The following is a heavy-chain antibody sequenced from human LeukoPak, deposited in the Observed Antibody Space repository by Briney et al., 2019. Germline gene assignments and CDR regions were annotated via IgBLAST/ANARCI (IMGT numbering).Heavy chain of an antibody. D-gene: IGHD6-13*01. CDR2: IKQDGSDQ. V-gene: IGHV3-7*05. CDR3: ARDIGSAARGR. J-gene: IGHJ4*02. Sequence: PGGSLRLSCAASGFTFSSYWMNWVRQAPGKGLEWVGNIKQDGSDQYYVDSVKGRFTISRDNAKNSLYLQMNSLRAEDTAVYYCARDIGSAARGRWGQGTLVTVSS. CDR1: GFTFSSYW.